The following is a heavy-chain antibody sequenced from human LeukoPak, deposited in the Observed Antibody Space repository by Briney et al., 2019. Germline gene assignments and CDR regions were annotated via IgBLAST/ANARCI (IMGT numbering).Heavy chain of an antibody. CDR3: ARDNSVGDNAWWFDP. Sequence: ASVKVSCKVSGYTLTDLSMHWVRQAPGKGLEWMGGFDPEDGETIYAQKFQGRVTMTRDMSTSTDYMELSSLRSEDTAIYYCARDNSVGDNAWWFDPWGQGTLVTVSS. V-gene: IGHV1-24*01. CDR2: FDPEDGET. CDR1: GYTLTDLS. D-gene: IGHD1-26*01. J-gene: IGHJ5*02.